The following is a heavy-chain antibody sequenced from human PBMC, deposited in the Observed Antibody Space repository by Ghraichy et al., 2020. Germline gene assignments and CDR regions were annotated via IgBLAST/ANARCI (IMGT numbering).Heavy chain of an antibody. CDR2: IWYDGSNK. D-gene: IGHD4-17*01. CDR3: ARDLQTYGDYYFDY. CDR1: GFTFSSYG. J-gene: IGHJ4*02. V-gene: IGHV3-33*08. Sequence: GSLRLSCAASGFTFSSYGMHWVRQAPGKGLEWVAVIWYDGSNKYYADSVKGRFTISRDNSKNTLYLQMNSLRAEDTAVYYCARDLQTYGDYYFDYWGQGTLVTVSS.